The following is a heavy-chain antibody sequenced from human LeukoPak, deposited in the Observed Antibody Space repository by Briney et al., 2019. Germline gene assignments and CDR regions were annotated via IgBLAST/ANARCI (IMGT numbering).Heavy chain of an antibody. D-gene: IGHD6-13*01. CDR1: GDSVSSNSAA. V-gene: IGHV6-1*01. CDR3: ARDYDAGIKQQLARNYYYGMDV. J-gene: IGHJ6*02. CDR2: TYYRSKWYN. Sequence: SQTLSLTCAISGDSVSSNSAAWNWIRQSPSRGLEWLGRTYYRSKWYNDYAVSVKSRITINPDTSKNQFSLQLNSVTPEDTAVYYCARDYDAGIKQQLARNYYYGMDVWGQGTTVTVSS.